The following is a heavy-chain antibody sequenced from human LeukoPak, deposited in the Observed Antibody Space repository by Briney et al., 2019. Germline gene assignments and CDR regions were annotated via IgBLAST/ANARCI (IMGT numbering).Heavy chain of an antibody. J-gene: IGHJ4*02. D-gene: IGHD1-26*01. V-gene: IGHV1-69*06. CDR2: IIPIFGTA. CDR1: GGTFSSYA. Sequence: ASVKVSCKASGGTFSSYAISWVRQAPGQGLEWMGGIIPIFGTANYAQKFQGRVTITADKSTSTAYMELSSLRSEDTAVYYCARDNSGSYLSYFDYWGQGTLVTVSS. CDR3: ARDNSGSYLSYFDY.